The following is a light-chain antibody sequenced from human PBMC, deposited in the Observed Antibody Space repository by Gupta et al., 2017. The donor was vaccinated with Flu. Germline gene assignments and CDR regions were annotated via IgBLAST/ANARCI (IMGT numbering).Light chain of an antibody. J-gene: IGKJ1*01. CDR1: QSISSY. V-gene: IGKV1-39*01. CDR2: AAS. Sequence: DIQMTQSTSSLSASVGDRVAITCRSSQSISSYLNWYQQRPGQAPRLLIYAASSLQSGVPSRFSGSGSGTDFTLTISSLQPADFATYYCQQSYSTPRTFGQGTKVEVK. CDR3: QQSYSTPRT.